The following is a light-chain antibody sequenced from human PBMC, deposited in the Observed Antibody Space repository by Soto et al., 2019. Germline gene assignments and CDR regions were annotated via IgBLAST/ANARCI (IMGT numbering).Light chain of an antibody. Sequence: EIVLTQSPATLSLSPGERATLSCRASPSVSSYLAWYQHKPGQAPRLLIYDASNRATGLPPRFSGSGSGTDFTLTISSLEPEDFAVYYCQQRSDWPPTFGGGTKV. CDR2: DAS. CDR1: PSVSSY. V-gene: IGKV3-11*01. J-gene: IGKJ4*01. CDR3: QQRSDWPPT.